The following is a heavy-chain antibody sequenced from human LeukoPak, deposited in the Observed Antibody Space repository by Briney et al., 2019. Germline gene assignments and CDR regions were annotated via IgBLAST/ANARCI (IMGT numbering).Heavy chain of an antibody. CDR1: GGSISSYY. CDR3: AREVVSHPTYYDFWSGYYTRYFDY. J-gene: IGHJ4*02. CDR2: IYYSGST. D-gene: IGHD3-3*01. Sequence: SETLSLTCTVSGGSISSYYWSWIRQPPGKGLEWIGYIYYSGSTNYNPSLKSRVTISVDTSKNRFSLKLSSATAADTAVYYCAREVVSHPTYYDFWSGYYTRYFDYWGQGTLVTVSS. V-gene: IGHV4-59*01.